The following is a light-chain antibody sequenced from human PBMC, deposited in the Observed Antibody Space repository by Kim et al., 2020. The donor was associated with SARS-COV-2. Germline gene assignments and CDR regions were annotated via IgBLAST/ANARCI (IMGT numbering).Light chain of an antibody. CDR1: QSVLYSSNNKNY. Sequence: DIVMTQSPDSLAVSLGERATINCKSSQSVLYSSNNKNYLAWYQQKPGQHPKLLIYWASTRESGVPDRFSGSGSGTDFTLTISSLQAEDVAVYYCQQYYSTPYTFGQGTKLEI. CDR3: QQYYSTPYT. V-gene: IGKV4-1*01. CDR2: WAS. J-gene: IGKJ2*01.